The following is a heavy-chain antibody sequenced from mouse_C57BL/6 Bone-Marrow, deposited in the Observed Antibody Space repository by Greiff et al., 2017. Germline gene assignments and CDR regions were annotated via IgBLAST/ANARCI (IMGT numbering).Heavy chain of an antibody. CDR3: ARDYYAMDY. J-gene: IGHJ4*01. CDR2: IFPGSGST. V-gene: IGHV1-75*01. Sequence: QVQLQQSGPELVKPGASVKISCKASGYTFTDYYINWVKQRPGQGLEWIGWIFPGSGSTYYNEKFKGKATLTVDKSSSTVYMLLSSLTSEDSAVYFCARDYYAMDYWGQGTSVTVSS. CDR1: GYTFTDYY.